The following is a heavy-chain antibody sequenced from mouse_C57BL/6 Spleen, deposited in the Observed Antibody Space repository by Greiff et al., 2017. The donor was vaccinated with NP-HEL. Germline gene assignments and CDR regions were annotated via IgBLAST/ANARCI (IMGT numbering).Heavy chain of an antibody. CDR1: GYTFTSYG. CDR2: IYPRSGNT. Sequence: QVQLQQSGAELARPGASVKLSCKASGYTFTSYGISWVKQRTGQGLEWIGEIYPRSGNTYYNEKFKGKATLTADKSSSTAYMELRSLTSEDSAVYFCARRGTTVVAEDAMDYWGQGTSVTVSS. CDR3: ARRGTTVVAEDAMDY. D-gene: IGHD1-1*01. V-gene: IGHV1-81*01. J-gene: IGHJ4*01.